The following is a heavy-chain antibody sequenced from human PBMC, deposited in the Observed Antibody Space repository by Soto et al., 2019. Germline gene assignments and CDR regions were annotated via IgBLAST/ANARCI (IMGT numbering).Heavy chain of an antibody. CDR2: ITGGGTSI. V-gene: IGHV3-21*01. CDR3: ARGIRGWCFVATP. CDR1: GYG. J-gene: IGHJ5*02. D-gene: IGHD6-19*01. Sequence: GYGRRCIIKTTGKGLKWVSVITGGGTSIYYADSVKGRFTISRDNAKNSLYLQMNSLRAEDTAVFYSARGIRGWCFVATPLGQGTLDTVTP.